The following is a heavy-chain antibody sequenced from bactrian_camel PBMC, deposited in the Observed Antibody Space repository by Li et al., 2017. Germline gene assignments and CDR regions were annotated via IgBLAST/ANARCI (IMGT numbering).Heavy chain of an antibody. J-gene: IGHJ4*01. CDR2: INRGGGST. D-gene: IGHD1*01. CDR1: GFTFSSYA. Sequence: DVQLVESGGGLVQPGGSLRLSCAASGFTFSSYAMSWVRQAPGKGLEWVSAINRGGGSTYYADSVKGRFTISRDNAKNMLFLQMNALTPEDTALYYCAADRRGFSSTCSIGAYDYWGRGTQVTVS. V-gene: IGHV3S31*01. CDR3: AADRRGFSSTCSIGAYDY.